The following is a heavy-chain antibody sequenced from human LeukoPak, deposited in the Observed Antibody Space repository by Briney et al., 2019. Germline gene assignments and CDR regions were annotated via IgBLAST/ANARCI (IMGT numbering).Heavy chain of an antibody. CDR1: GGSISTYY. Sequence: KTSETLSLTCTVSGGSISTYYWTWIRQPPGKGLEWIGYIYYSGSTHYSPSLESRITISVDTSKNQFSLKLSSVTAADTAVYYCAREFRAWGQGTLVTVSS. J-gene: IGHJ4*02. V-gene: IGHV4-59*01. CDR3: AREFRA. CDR2: IYYSGST.